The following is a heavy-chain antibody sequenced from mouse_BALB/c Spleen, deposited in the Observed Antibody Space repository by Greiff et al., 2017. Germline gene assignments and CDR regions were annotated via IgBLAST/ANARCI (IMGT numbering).Heavy chain of an antibody. V-gene: IGHV2-9*02. CDR3: ARVGGYALFAY. D-gene: IGHD2-2*01. CDR2: IWAGGST. CDR1: GFSLTSYG. Sequence: QVQLKESGPGLVAPSQSLSITCTVSGFSLTSYGVHWVRQPPGKGLEWLGVIWAGGSTNYNSALMSRLSISKDNSKSQVFLKMNSLQTDDTAMYYCARVGGYALFAYWGQGTLVTVSA. J-gene: IGHJ3*01.